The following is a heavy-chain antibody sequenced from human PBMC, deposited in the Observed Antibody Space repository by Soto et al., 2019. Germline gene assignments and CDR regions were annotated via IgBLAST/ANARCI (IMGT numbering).Heavy chain of an antibody. CDR3: ARLTYYDSTGRFDY. D-gene: IGHD3-22*01. Sequence: ETLSLTCTVSGGSISSFHWSWIRQPPGRGLEWIGYVYYSGYTNYNPSLKSRVAMSIDTSKSQFSLRLNSVTAADTAVYYCARLTYYDSTGRFDYWGQGIQVTVSS. V-gene: IGHV4-59*01. CDR2: VYYSGYT. J-gene: IGHJ4*02. CDR1: GGSISSFH.